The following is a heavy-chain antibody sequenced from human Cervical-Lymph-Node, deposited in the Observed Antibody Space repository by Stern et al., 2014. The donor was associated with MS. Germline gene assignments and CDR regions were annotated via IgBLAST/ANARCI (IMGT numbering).Heavy chain of an antibody. J-gene: IGHJ4*02. V-gene: IGHV3-21*01. CDR1: GFTFSSYS. Sequence: EVHLVESGGGLVKPGGSLRLSCAASGFTFSSYSMNWVRQAPGKGLEWVSSISSSSSYIYYADSVKGRFTISRDNAKNSLYLQMNSLRAEDTAVYYCARGGSSSRGVFDYWGQGTLVTVSS. CDR2: ISSSSSYI. D-gene: IGHD6-6*01. CDR3: ARGGSSSRGVFDY.